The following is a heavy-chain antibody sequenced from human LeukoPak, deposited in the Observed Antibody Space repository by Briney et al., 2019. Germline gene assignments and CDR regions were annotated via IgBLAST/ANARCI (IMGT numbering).Heavy chain of an antibody. J-gene: IGHJ4*02. Sequence: GGSLRLSCAASGFTFSSYSMNWVRQAPGKGLEWVSSISSSSNYIYYADSVKGRFTISRDNAKNSLYLQMNSLRAEDTAVYYCASGGIAAARGYWGQGTLVTVSS. CDR1: GFTFSSYS. D-gene: IGHD6-13*01. CDR3: ASGGIAAARGY. V-gene: IGHV3-21*01. CDR2: ISSSSNYI.